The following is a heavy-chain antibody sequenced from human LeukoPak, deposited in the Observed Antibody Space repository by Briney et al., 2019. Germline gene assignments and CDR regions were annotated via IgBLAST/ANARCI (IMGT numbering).Heavy chain of an antibody. CDR2: IYYSGST. V-gene: IGHV4-61*08. J-gene: IGHJ4*02. D-gene: IGHD5-24*01. CDR1: GGSISSGDYY. CDR3: ARGRKEVEMATLNFDY. Sequence: SETLSLTCTVSGGSISSGDYYWSWIRQPPGKGLEWIGYIYYSGSTNYNPSLKSRVTISVDTSKNQFSLKLSSVTAADTAVYYCARGRKEVEMATLNFDYWGQGTLVTVSS.